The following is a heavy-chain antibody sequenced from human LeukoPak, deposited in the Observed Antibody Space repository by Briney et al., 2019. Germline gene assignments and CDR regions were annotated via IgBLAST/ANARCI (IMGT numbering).Heavy chain of an antibody. CDR2: VSGSAGRT. D-gene: IGHD2-8*02. V-gene: IGHV3-23*01. Sequence: AGGSLRLSCAASGFTFSSYAMTWVRQAPGKGLESVSTVSGSAGRTDYADSVKGRFTISRDNLKNTLYLQMNGLRAEDTAVYYCAKNRGHCVDGVCHNYYYMDVWGKGTTVTVSS. J-gene: IGHJ6*03. CDR1: GFTFSSYA. CDR3: AKNRGHCVDGVCHNYYYMDV.